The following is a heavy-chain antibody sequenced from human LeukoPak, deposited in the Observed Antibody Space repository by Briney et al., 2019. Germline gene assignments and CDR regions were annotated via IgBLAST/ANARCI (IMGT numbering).Heavy chain of an antibody. D-gene: IGHD2-2*01. CDR1: GFTFSSYG. J-gene: IGHJ4*02. Sequence: PGGSLRLSCAASGFTFSSYGMHWVRQAPGKGLEWVAFIRYDGSNKYYADSVKGRFTISRDNSKNTLYLQMNSLRAEDTAVYYCARPVGYCSSTSCPPAYWGQGSLVTVSS. V-gene: IGHV3-30*02. CDR2: IRYDGSNK. CDR3: ARPVGYCSSTSCPPAY.